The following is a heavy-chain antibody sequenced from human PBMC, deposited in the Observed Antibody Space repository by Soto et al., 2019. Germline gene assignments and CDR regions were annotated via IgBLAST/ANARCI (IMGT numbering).Heavy chain of an antibody. V-gene: IGHV1-18*01. CDR1: GYTFTSYG. Sequence: ASVKVSCKASGYTFTSYGISWVRQAPGQGLEWMGWISAYNGNTNYAQKLQGRVTMTTDTSTSTAYMELRSLRSDDTAVYYCARSPRDCTNGVCYTSFYYYYMDAWGKGTTVTVSS. J-gene: IGHJ6*03. D-gene: IGHD2-8*01. CDR3: ARSPRDCTNGVCYTSFYYYYMDA. CDR2: ISAYNGNT.